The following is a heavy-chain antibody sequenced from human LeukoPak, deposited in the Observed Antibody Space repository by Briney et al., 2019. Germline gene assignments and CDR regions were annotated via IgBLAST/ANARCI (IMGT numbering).Heavy chain of an antibody. D-gene: IGHD5-18*01. V-gene: IGHV4-31*03. CDR1: GGSISSGGYY. CDR2: IYYSGST. J-gene: IGHJ4*02. Sequence: SETLSLTCTVSGGSISSGGYYWSWIRQHPGKGLEWIEYIYYSGSTYYNPSLKSRVTISVDTSKNQFSLKLSSVTAADTAVYYCARGYSYVSYYFDYWGQGTLVTVSS. CDR3: ARGYSYVSYYFDY.